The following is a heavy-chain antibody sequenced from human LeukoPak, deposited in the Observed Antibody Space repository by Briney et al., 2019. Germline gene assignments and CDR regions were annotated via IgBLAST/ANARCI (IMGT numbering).Heavy chain of an antibody. V-gene: IGHV3-30*18. J-gene: IGHJ6*02. CDR3: AKDPAVSDMDV. Sequence: PGGSLRLSCAASGFTFSSYGMHWVRQAPGKGLEWVAVISYDGSNKYYADSVKGRFTISRDNSKNTLYLQMSSLRAEDTAVYYCAKDPAVSDMDVWGQGTTVTVSS. CDR1: GFTFSSYG. CDR2: ISYDGSNK.